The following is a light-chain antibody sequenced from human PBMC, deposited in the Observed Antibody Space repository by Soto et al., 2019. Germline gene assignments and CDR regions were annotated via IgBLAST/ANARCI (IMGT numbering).Light chain of an antibody. CDR2: AAS. J-gene: IGKJ5*01. Sequence: EVVLTQSPGTLSLSPGERATLSCRASQSISTNYLAWYQQKTGQAPKLLIYAASSRLTGIPDRFSGSGSGTDFTLTISRLEPEDFALYYCQQYGRTFGQGTRLEIK. CDR3: QQYGRT. CDR1: QSISTNY. V-gene: IGKV3-20*01.